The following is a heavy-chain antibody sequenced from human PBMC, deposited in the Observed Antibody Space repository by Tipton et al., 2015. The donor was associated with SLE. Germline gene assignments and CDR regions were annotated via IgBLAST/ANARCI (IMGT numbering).Heavy chain of an antibody. CDR2: IYTSGST. D-gene: IGHD3/OR15-3a*01. J-gene: IGHJ3*02. CDR3: ARDSPGLGDAFDI. Sequence: LRLSCAVYGGSFSGSYYWSWIRQPAGKGLEWIGYIYTSGSTNYNPSLKSRVTISVDTSKNQFSLKLSSVTAADTAVYYCARDSPGLGDAFDIWGQGTRVTVSS. V-gene: IGHV4-61*09. CDR1: GGSFSGSYY.